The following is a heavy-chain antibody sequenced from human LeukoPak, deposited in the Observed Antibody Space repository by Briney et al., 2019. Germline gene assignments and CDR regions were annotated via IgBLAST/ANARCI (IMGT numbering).Heavy chain of an antibody. Sequence: GGSLRLSCAASGFTVSSNYMSWVRQAPGKGLEWVSVIYSGGSTYYADSVKGRFTISRDNAKNSLYLQMNSLRAEDTAVYYCARDYTVGATIGAFDIWGQGTMVTVSS. V-gene: IGHV3-53*01. J-gene: IGHJ3*02. CDR3: ARDYTVGATIGAFDI. CDR1: GFTVSSNY. D-gene: IGHD1-26*01. CDR2: IYSGGST.